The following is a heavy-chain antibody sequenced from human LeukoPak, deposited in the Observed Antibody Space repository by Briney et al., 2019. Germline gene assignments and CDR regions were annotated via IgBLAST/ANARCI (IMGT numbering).Heavy chain of an antibody. V-gene: IGHV4-34*01. CDR3: ARDLPYCSGGSCYSSYYYMDV. CDR1: GGSFSGYY. D-gene: IGHD2-15*01. Sequence: SETLSLTCAVYGGSFSGYYWSWIRQPPGKGLEWIGEINHSGSTNYNPSLKSRVTISVDTSKSQFSLKLSSVTAADTAVYYCARDLPYCSGGSCYSSYYYMDVWGKGTTVTISS. J-gene: IGHJ6*03. CDR2: INHSGST.